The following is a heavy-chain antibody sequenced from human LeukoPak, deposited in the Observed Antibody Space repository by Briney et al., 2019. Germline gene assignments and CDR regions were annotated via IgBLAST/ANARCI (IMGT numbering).Heavy chain of an antibody. CDR2: IYHSGRT. CDR3: ARVWGSGVRRRYYFDY. Sequence: SETLSLTCTVSGYSISNGYYWGWMRQPPGKGLEWIGSIYHSGRTHYNPSLKSRVIISVDTSKNQFSLKLSSVTAADTAVYYCARVWGSGVRRRYYFDYWGQGALVTVSS. J-gene: IGHJ4*02. CDR1: GYSISNGYY. D-gene: IGHD7-27*01. V-gene: IGHV4-38-2*02.